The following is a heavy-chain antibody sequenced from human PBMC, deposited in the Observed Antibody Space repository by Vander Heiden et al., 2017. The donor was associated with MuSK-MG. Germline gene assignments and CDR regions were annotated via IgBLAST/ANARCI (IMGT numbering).Heavy chain of an antibody. J-gene: IGHJ4*02. CDR1: GFTFSDYY. Sequence: QVQLVESGGGLVKPGGSLRLSCAASGFTFSDYYMSWIRQAPGKGLEWVSYITDSGHAIYYADSVKGRFTISRDNAKNSLYMQMNRLRAEDTAVYYCAIARNRAVFWYYFDYWGQGTLVTVSS. CDR2: ITDSGHAI. CDR3: AIARNRAVFWYYFDY. D-gene: IGHD3-3*01. V-gene: IGHV3-11*04.